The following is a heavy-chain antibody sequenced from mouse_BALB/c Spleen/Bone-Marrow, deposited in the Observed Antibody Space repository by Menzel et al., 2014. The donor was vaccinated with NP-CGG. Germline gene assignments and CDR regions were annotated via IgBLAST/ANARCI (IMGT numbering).Heavy chain of an antibody. CDR3: GRCRLDY. V-gene: IGHV7-3*02. CDR2: IRNKAYGYTT. CDR1: GFTFTDYY. J-gene: IGHJ4*01. Sequence: EVKLVESGGGLVQPGGSLRLSCTTSGFTFTDYYMSWVRQPPGKALEWLAFIRNKAYGYTTEYRASVRGRFTISRANSQHILYLKMNPLGTEDSATYYCGRCRLDYWGQGTPVTVSS.